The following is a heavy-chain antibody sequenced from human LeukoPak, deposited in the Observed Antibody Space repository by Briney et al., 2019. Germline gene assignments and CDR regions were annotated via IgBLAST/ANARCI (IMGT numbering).Heavy chain of an antibody. CDR2: VKSKADDGTT. V-gene: IGHV3-15*01. J-gene: IGHJ3*02. CDR1: GFSFTNTW. CDR3: ATEGGSGSYYGDDALDM. D-gene: IGHD3-10*01. Sequence: KPGGSLRLSCEAPGFSFTNTWMSWVRQAPGKGLEWVGRVKSKADDGTTDYAAPVQGRFTISRDDSKNTLSLQMNSLKTEDTAVYYCATEGGSGSYYGDDALDMWGQGTMVTVSS.